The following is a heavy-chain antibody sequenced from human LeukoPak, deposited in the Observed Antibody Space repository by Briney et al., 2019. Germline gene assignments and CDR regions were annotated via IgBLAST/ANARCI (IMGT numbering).Heavy chain of an antibody. D-gene: IGHD4-17*01. CDR3: ASSGDYGAAFDI. CDR2: INHSGST. CDR1: GGSFSGYY. J-gene: IGHJ3*02. V-gene: IGHV4-34*01. Sequence: SETLSLTCAVYGGSFSGYYWRWLRQPPGKGLEWIGEINHSGSTNYNPSLKSRVTISIDTSKNQFSLKLSSVTAADTAVYYCASSGDYGAAFDIWGQGTMVTVSS.